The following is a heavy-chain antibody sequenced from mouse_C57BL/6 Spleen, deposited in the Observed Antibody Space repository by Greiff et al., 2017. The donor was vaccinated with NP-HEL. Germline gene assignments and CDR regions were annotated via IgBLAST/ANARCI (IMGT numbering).Heavy chain of an antibody. CDR1: GFIFSSYA. CDR3: TRDPGYFDV. Sequence: EVQGVESGEGLVKPGGSLKLSCAASGFIFSSYAMSWVRQTPEKRLEWVAYISSGGDYIYYADTVKGRFTISRDNARNTLYLQMSSLKSEDTAMYYCTRDPGYFDVWGTGTTVTVSS. V-gene: IGHV5-9-1*02. CDR2: ISSGGDYI. J-gene: IGHJ1*03.